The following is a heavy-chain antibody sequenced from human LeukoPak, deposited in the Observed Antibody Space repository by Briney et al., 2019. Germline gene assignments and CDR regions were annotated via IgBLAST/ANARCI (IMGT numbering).Heavy chain of an antibody. CDR3: AKGSPRGGLDS. Sequence: GGSLRLSCAASDVTFSTFTMHWVRQAPGKGLEWVSSISSSSRTVNYADSVQGRFIVSRDNANNSMFLQMNDLRREDTAVYYCAKGSPRGGLDSWGQGPLVTVSS. D-gene: IGHD1-14*01. V-gene: IGHV3-48*01. CDR1: DVTFSTFT. J-gene: IGHJ4*02. CDR2: ISSSSRTV.